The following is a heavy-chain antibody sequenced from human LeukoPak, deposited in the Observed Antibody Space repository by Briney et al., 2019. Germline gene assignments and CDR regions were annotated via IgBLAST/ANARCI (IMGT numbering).Heavy chain of an antibody. CDR3: ARDVFADSSGGSFDF. V-gene: IGHV3-74*01. J-gene: IGHJ4*02. Sequence: GGSLRLSCAASGFTFSSYWMHWVRQAPGKGLVWVSRINSDGSSTSYADSVKGRFTISRDNAKNTPYLQMNSLRAEDTALYYCARDVFADSSGGSFDFWGQGTLDTVSS. CDR2: INSDGSST. D-gene: IGHD3-16*01. CDR1: GFTFSSYW.